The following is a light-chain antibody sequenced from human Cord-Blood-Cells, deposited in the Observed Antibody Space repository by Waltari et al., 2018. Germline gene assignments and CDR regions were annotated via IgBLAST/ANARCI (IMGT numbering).Light chain of an antibody. CDR1: QSLVYSDGNTY. Sequence: VEMTQSPLSLPVTLGQPASISCRSSQSLVYSDGNTYLHWFQQRPGQSPRRLIYKVSNRDAGVPDRFSGSGAGTGFTLKISRVAAEDVGVYYCMQGTLWPPAYTFGQGTKQEIK. CDR3: MQGTLWPPAYT. CDR2: KVS. J-gene: IGKJ2*01. V-gene: IGKV2-30*01.